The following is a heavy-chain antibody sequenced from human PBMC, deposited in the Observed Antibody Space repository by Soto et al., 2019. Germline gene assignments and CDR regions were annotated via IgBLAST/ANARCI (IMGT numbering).Heavy chain of an antibody. V-gene: IGHV3-30*18. D-gene: IGHD3-22*01. CDR1: GFTFSSYG. CDR2: ISYDGSNK. Sequence: GGSLRLSCAASGFTFSSYGMHWVRQAPGKGLEWVAVISYDGSNKYYADSVKGRFTISRDNSKNTLYLQMNSLRAEDTAVYYCAKDRAGGYYDSSGYPLALWGQGTLVTVSS. CDR3: AKDRAGGYYDSSGYPLAL. J-gene: IGHJ4*02.